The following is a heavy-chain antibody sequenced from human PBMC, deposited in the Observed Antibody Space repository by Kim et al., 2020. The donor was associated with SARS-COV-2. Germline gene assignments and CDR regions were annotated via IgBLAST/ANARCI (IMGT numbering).Heavy chain of an antibody. J-gene: IGHJ4*02. V-gene: IGHV4-34*01. D-gene: IGHD5-12*01. CDR1: GGSFSGYY. Sequence: SETLSLTCAVYGGSFSGYYWSWIRQPPGKGLEWIGEINHSGSTNYNPSLKSRVTISVDTSKNQFSLKLSSVTAADTAVYYCARLYVDRDWGQGTLSPSPQ. CDR2: INHSGST. CDR3: ARLYVDRD.